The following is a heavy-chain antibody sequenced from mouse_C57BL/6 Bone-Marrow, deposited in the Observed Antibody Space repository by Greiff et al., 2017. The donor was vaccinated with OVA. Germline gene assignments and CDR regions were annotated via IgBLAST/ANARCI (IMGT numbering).Heavy chain of an antibody. J-gene: IGHJ3*01. V-gene: IGHV1-69*01. CDR1: GYTFTSYW. Sequence: VQLQQPGAELVMPGASVKLSCKASGYTFTSYWMHWVKQRPGQGLEWIGEIDPSDSYTNYNQKFKGKSTLTVDKSSSTAYMQLRSLTSEDSAVYYCAREGDYYGSSYGFAYWGQGTLVTVSA. CDR3: AREGDYYGSSYGFAY. D-gene: IGHD1-1*01. CDR2: IDPSDSYT.